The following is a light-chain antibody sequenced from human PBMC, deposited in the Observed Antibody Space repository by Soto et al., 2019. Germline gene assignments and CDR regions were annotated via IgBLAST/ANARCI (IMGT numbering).Light chain of an antibody. CDR1: QCVSSN. J-gene: IGKJ1*01. V-gene: IGKV3-15*01. CDR2: GAS. CDR3: QQYNNWPPDGT. Sequence: EIVMTQSPATLSVSPGERATLSCRASQCVSSNLAWYQQKPGQAPRLLIYGASTRATGIPARFSGSGSGTEFTLTISSLQSEDFAVYYCQQYNNWPPDGTFGQGTKVEIK.